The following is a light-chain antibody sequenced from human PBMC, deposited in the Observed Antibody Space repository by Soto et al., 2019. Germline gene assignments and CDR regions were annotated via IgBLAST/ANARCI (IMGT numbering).Light chain of an antibody. CDR3: QQYNSYPIT. V-gene: IGKV1-5*03. CDR2: KAS. J-gene: IGKJ5*01. CDR1: QSISSW. Sequence: DIQMTQSPSTLSASVGDRVTITCRASQSISSWLAWYQQKPGKAPKLLIYKASSLESGVPSRFRGSGSGTEFTLTISSLKPDDFATYYCQQYNSYPITFGQGTRLEIK.